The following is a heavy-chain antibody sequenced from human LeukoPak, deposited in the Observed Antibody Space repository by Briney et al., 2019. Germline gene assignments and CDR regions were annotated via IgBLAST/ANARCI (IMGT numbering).Heavy chain of an antibody. CDR1: GYIFTGYY. Sequence: ASVTVSCKASGYIFTGYYIHWVRQAPGQGLEWMGWINPNSGVTNYAQKFQGRVTMTRDTSISTAYMELSRLRSDDTAVYYCARDSDYYDIWGQGTMVIVSS. CDR2: INPNSGVT. D-gene: IGHD1-26*01. CDR3: ARDSDYYDI. J-gene: IGHJ3*02. V-gene: IGHV1-2*02.